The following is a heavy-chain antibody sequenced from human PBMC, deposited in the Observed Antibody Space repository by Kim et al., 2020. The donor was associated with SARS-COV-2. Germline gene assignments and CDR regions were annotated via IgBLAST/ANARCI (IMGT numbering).Heavy chain of an antibody. D-gene: IGHD2-2*01. CDR3: VASHRYQLPTDYDY. V-gene: IGHV4-31*03. CDR2: VYFNGNT. Sequence: TPSLPFLFPFVPLRPGCFSWSWIRQHPGKGLEWIGNVYFNGNTQYSTSLRSRLTISVDTSKSQFSLKLNSVTAADTAVYYCVASHRYQLPTDYDYWG. CDR1: FVPLRPGCFS. J-gene: IGHJ4*01.